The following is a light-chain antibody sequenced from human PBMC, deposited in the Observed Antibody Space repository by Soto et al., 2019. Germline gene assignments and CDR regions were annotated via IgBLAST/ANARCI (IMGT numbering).Light chain of an antibody. CDR1: NRDAGGYND. J-gene: IGLJ2*01. Sequence: QSALAQPASVSGSPGQSITISCAGTNRDAGGYNDVSWYQQYPGKAPKLIIYEVTYRPSGVSNRFSGSKSGNTASLTISGLQAEDEADYYCSSYSSSSALDVIFGGGTKLTVL. CDR3: SSYSSSSALDVI. CDR2: EVT. V-gene: IGLV2-14*01.